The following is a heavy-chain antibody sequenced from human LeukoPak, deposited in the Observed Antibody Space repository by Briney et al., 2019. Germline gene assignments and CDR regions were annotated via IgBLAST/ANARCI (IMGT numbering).Heavy chain of an antibody. J-gene: IGHJ6*02. CDR3: ARKLGDYSAYAMDV. V-gene: IGHV1-18*01. Sequence: GASVKVSCKASGYTFTSSGISWVRQAPGQGLEWMGWINTYNGNTNYAQKLQGRVTMTTDTPTSTAYMELRSLRSDDTAVYYCARKLGDYSAYAMDVWGQGTTVTVSS. CDR2: INTYNGNT. CDR1: GYTFTSSG. D-gene: IGHD4-17*01.